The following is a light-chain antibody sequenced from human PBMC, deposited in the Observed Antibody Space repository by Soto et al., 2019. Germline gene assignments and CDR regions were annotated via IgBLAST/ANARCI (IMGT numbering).Light chain of an antibody. J-gene: IGKJ1*01. V-gene: IGKV3-20*01. Sequence: EIVMTQSPATLSVSPGERATLSCRASQSVSSSHLAWYQQKRGQAPRLLIYDTSTRATGIPDRFSGSGSGTDFTLTISRLEPEDFAVYHCQQYGASPWTFGQGTRVDTK. CDR3: QQYGASPWT. CDR1: QSVSSSH. CDR2: DTS.